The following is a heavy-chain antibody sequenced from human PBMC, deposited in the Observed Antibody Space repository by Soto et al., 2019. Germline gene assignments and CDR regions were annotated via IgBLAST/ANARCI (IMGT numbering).Heavy chain of an antibody. V-gene: IGHV3-21*01. CDR3: ASSKSGWAPLDP. CDR2: ISSSSSYT. CDR1: GFTFSSYS. Sequence: GGSLRLSCSASGFTFSSYSINWVRQAPGKGLEWVSSISSSSSYTYYADSVKGRFTISRDNAKNSLYLQMNSLRAEDTAVYYCASSKSGWAPLDPWGQGTLVTVSS. J-gene: IGHJ5*02. D-gene: IGHD6-19*01.